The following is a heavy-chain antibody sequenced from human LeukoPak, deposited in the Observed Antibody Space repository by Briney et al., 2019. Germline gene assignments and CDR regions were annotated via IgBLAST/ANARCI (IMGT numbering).Heavy chain of an antibody. CDR1: GFTFSSYA. V-gene: IGHV3-23*01. CDR3: AKVGGWYDEVYFDY. J-gene: IGHJ4*02. D-gene: IGHD6-19*01. Sequence: PGGSLRLSCAASGFTFSSYAMSWVRQAPGKGLEWVSAISGSGGSTYYADTVKGRFTISRDNSKNTLYLQMNSLRAEDTAVHYCAKVGGWYDEVYFDYWGQGTLVTVSS. CDR2: ISGSGGST.